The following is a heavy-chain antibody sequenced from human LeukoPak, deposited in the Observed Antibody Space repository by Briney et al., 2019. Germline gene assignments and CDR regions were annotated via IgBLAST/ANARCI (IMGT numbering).Heavy chain of an antibody. CDR3: ARVGYSSTWHSGSAFDI. CDR1: GFTFRTYE. CDR2: ISNGDSDSDSTK. D-gene: IGHD6-13*01. Sequence: PGGSLRLSCAASGFTFRTYEMNWVRQAPGKGLEWVSYISNGDSDSDSTKKYADSVKGRFTISRDNAQNSLYLQMDSLRAEDTAVYYCARVGYSSTWHSGSAFDIWGQGTMVTVSS. V-gene: IGHV3-48*03. J-gene: IGHJ3*02.